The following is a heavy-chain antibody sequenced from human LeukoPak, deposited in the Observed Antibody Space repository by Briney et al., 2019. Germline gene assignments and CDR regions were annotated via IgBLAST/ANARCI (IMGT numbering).Heavy chain of an antibody. Sequence: SGTLSLTCAVSGGSISSSNWWSWIRQPPGKGLEWIGEIYHSGSTNYNPSLKSRVTISVDTSKNQFSLKLSSVTAADTAVYYCARDYRARGGRFDYWGQGTLVTVSS. CDR1: GGSISSSNW. V-gene: IGHV4-4*02. J-gene: IGHJ4*02. CDR3: ARDYRARGGRFDY. D-gene: IGHD3-10*01. CDR2: IYHSGST.